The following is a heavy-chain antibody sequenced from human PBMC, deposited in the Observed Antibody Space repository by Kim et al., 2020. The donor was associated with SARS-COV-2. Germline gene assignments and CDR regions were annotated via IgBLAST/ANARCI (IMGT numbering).Heavy chain of an antibody. CDR1: GFTFSSYA. J-gene: IGHJ4*02. D-gene: IGHD6-19*01. Sequence: GGSLRLSCAASGFTFSSYAMSWVRQALGKGLEWVSAISGSGGSTYYADSVKGRFTISRDNSKNTLYLQMNSLRAEDTAVYYCAKDRDPYGGWYDYWGQGTLVTVSS. CDR2: ISGSGGST. V-gene: IGHV3-23*01. CDR3: AKDRDPYGGWYDY.